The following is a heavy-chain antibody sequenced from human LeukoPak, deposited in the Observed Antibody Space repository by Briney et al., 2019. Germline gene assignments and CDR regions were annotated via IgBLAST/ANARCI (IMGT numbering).Heavy chain of an antibody. CDR3: ARQLRDYGGNKGTDY. J-gene: IGHJ4*02. Sequence: GESLKISCKGSGYSFTSYWIGWVRQMPGKGLEWMGIIYPGDSDTRYSPSFQGQVTISADKPISTAYLQWSSLKASDTAMYYCARQLRDYGGNKGTDYWGQGTLVTVSS. D-gene: IGHD4-23*01. CDR1: GYSFTSYW. CDR2: IYPGDSDT. V-gene: IGHV5-51*01.